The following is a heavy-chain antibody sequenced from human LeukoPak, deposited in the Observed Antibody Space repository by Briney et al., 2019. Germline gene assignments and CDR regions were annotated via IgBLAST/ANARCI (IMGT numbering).Heavy chain of an antibody. D-gene: IGHD6-13*01. V-gene: IGHV4-61*02. CDR3: AREQLGRYYFDY. Sequence: PSQTLSLTCTVSGGSIYSGSYYWSWIRQPAGKGLEWIGRIYTSGSTNYNPSLKSRVTISVDTSKNQFSLKLSSVTAADTAVYYCAREQLGRYYFDYWGQGTLVTVSS. CDR2: IYTSGST. CDR1: GGSIYSGSYY. J-gene: IGHJ4*02.